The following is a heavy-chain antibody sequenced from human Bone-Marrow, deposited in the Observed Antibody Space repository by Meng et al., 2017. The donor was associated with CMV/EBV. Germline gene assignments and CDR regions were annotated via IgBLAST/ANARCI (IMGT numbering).Heavy chain of an antibody. CDR2: IYHTGST. D-gene: IGHD3-16*01. CDR1: GGSFTITNW. J-gene: IGHJ4*02. V-gene: IGHV4-4*02. Sequence: SETLSLTCAVSGGSFTITNWWSWVRQPPGKGLEWIGEIYHTGSTNYNPPFKSRVTISVDKSKHQFSLQLSSVTAADTAVYYCALGGSPMVQNYWGQGILVTGSS. CDR3: ALGGSPMVQNY.